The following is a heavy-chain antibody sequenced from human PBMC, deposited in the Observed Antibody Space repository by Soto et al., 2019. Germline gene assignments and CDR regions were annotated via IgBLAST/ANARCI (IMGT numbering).Heavy chain of an antibody. J-gene: IGHJ6*04. D-gene: IGHD3-3*01. V-gene: IGHV4-39*01. Sequence: PSETLSLTCNVSGDPIRSSSHYWAWNRQPPGKGLGWIGGFYYSGSPYYNPSLKSRVTMSVDTSKNQFSLKLSSVTAADTAVYYCARQGDVLRFLEWFTHYDYYGMDVWGKGTTVT. CDR1: GDPIRSSSHY. CDR2: FYYSGSP. CDR3: ARQGDVLRFLEWFTHYDYYGMDV.